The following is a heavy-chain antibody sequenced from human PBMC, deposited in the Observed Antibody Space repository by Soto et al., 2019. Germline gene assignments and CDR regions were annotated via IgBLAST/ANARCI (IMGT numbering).Heavy chain of an antibody. V-gene: IGHV3-30-3*01. J-gene: IGHJ2*01. D-gene: IGHD3-3*01. CDR3: ARDGEGPKYGYFDL. CDR1: GFTFSSYA. CDR2: ISYDGSSK. Sequence: QVQLVESGGGVVQPGRSLRLSCAASGFTFSSYAMHWVRQAPGKGLEWVAGISYDGSSKYYADSVKGRFTITRDNSKNTLYLQMTSLRAEDTAVYYCARDGEGPKYGYFDLWGRGTLVTVSS.